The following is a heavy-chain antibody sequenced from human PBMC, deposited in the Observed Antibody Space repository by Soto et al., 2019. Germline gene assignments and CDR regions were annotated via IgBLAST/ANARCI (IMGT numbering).Heavy chain of an antibody. CDR2: IHTSGTA. CDR1: GASISANY. J-gene: IGHJ5*02. V-gene: IGHV4-4*07. D-gene: IGHD1-26*01. Sequence: SETLSLTCAVSGASISANYWNWIRQPAGGGLEWIGRIHTSGTANYNPSLKSRVSMSVDTSTNQLSLRLTSVAAADTAVYYCVREGSEHSHNSFDPWGQGNPVP. CDR3: VREGSEHSHNSFDP.